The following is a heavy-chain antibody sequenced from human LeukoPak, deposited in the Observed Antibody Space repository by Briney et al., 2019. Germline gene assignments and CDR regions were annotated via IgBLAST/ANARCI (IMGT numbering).Heavy chain of an antibody. CDR2: ISWNSGSI. D-gene: IGHD1-26*01. Sequence: GGSLRLSCAASGFTFDYYAMHWVRQAPGKGLEWVSGISWNSGSIGYADSVKGRFTISRDNAKNSLYLQMNSLRAEDTALYYCAKSPLGAPYYYYYYMDVWGKGTTVTVSS. CDR1: GFTFDYYA. CDR3: AKSPLGAPYYYYYYMDV. V-gene: IGHV3-9*01. J-gene: IGHJ6*03.